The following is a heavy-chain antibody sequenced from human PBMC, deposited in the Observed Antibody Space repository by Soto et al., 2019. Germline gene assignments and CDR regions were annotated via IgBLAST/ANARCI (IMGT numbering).Heavy chain of an antibody. CDR2: VYSGGST. V-gene: IGHV3-66*01. CDR1: GFTVSTNY. D-gene: IGHD3-22*01. CDR3: VKGEYYYDSSGYYPFDY. J-gene: IGHJ4*02. Sequence: GGSLRLSCAVSGFTVSTNYMSWIRQAPGKGLEWVSVVYSGGSTYYADSVKGRFTISRDGSKNTLFLQMNSLRTEDTAVYYCVKGEYYYDSSGYYPFDYWGQGTLVTVSS.